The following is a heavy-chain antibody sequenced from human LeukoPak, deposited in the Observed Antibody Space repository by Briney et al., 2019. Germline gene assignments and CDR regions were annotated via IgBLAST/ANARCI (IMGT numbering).Heavy chain of an antibody. CDR2: INHSGST. Sequence: TSSETLSLTCAVYGGSFSGYYWSWIRQPPGKGLEWIGEINHSGSTNYNPSLKSRVTISVDTSKNQFSLKLSSVTAADTAVYYCARAFFPYYYGSGSPLDYWGQGTLVTVSS. V-gene: IGHV4-34*01. CDR3: ARAFFPYYYGSGSPLDY. D-gene: IGHD3-10*01. CDR1: GGSFSGYY. J-gene: IGHJ4*02.